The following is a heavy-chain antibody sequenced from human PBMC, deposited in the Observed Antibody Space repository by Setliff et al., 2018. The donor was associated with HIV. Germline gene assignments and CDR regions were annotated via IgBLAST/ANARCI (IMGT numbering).Heavy chain of an antibody. CDR2: MNPDSGNT. V-gene: IGHV1-8*03. D-gene: IGHD2-15*01. CDR3: ARTRSGGSSVYYYYYTDV. CDR1: GGTLSSYA. J-gene: IGHJ6*03. Sequence: ASVKVSCKASGGTLSSYAISWVRQATGQGLEWMGWMNPDSGNTGSAQNFQGRLTITWNTSISTAYMELGSLGFDDTAVYFCARTRSGGSSVYYYYYTDVWGQGTAVTVSS.